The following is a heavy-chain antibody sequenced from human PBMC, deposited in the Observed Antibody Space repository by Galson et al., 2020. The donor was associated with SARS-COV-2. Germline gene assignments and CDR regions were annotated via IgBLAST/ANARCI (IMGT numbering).Heavy chain of an antibody. V-gene: IGHV3-74*01. Sequence: GGSLRLSCAASGFTFSTYWMHWVRQVPGKGLVWVSRIHRAGSTTTYADSVQGRFTISRDNAKNTLYLQMSSLRAEDAAVYYCARESAVQGGYYMDVWGKGTTVTVSS. CDR1: GFTFSTYW. CDR2: IHRAGSTT. CDR3: ARESAVQGGYYMDV. J-gene: IGHJ6*03. D-gene: IGHD3-10*01.